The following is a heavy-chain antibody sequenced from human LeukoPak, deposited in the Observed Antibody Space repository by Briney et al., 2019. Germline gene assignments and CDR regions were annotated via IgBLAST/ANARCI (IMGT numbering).Heavy chain of an antibody. D-gene: IGHD6-13*01. Sequence: GGSLRLSCAASGFTLSSYTLNWVRQAPGKGLVWVSRIYIDGGTTTYADSVKGRFTISRDNTKNTLYLQMNNLRAEDTAVYYCARGEQLVLGDWGQGTLVTVSS. CDR1: GFTLSSYT. CDR3: ARGEQLVLGD. V-gene: IGHV3-74*01. J-gene: IGHJ4*02. CDR2: IYIDGGTT.